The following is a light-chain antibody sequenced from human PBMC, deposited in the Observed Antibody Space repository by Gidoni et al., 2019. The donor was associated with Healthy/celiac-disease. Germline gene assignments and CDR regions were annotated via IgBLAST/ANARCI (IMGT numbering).Light chain of an antibody. Sequence: AIRMTQSQFTLSASVGDRVTITCWASQGISRYLAWYQQKPAKAPKLFIYYASSLQSGVTSRFSGSGSGTDYTLTISSLQPEDFATYYWPGTFGPGTKVDIK. J-gene: IGKJ3*01. CDR1: QGISRY. CDR2: YAS. CDR3: PGT. V-gene: IGKV1D-43*01.